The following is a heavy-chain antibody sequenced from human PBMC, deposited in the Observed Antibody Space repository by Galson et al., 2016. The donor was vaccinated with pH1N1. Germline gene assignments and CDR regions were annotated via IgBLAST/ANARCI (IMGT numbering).Heavy chain of an antibody. J-gene: IGHJ6*03. Sequence: SLRLSCATSGFRFDDYAMHWVRQGPGKGLEWVSGINWKSNNIVYACSVKGRFSISRDNAKRSLFLEMNSLRVEDTALYYCVKDFKGYFYYMDVRGKGTTVTVSS. CDR2: INWKSNNI. CDR3: VKDFKGYFYYMDV. CDR1: GFRFDDYA. V-gene: IGHV3-9*01.